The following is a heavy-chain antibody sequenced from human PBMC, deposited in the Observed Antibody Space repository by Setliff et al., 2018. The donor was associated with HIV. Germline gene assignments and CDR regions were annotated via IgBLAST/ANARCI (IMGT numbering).Heavy chain of an antibody. CDR2: ISGGGGST. CDR3: AKDQGTTVTTWDH. Sequence: PGGSLRLSCAASGFTFSTYAMTWVRQAPGKGLEWVSGISGGGGSTYYADSVKGRFTISRDNSKNTVYLQRNSLRAEDTAVYYCAKDQGTTVTTWDHWGQGTLVTVSS. J-gene: IGHJ4*02. V-gene: IGHV3-23*01. CDR1: GFTFSTYA. D-gene: IGHD4-4*01.